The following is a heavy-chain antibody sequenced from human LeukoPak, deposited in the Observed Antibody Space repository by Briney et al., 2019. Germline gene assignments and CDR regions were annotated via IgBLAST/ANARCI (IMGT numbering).Heavy chain of an antibody. D-gene: IGHD3-10*01. CDR2: ISSSGSTI. CDR3: ARDWENYGSGSSNDY. Sequence: GGSLRLSCAASGFTFSSYEMNWVRQAPGKGLEWVSYISSSGSTIYYADSVKGRFTISRDNAKNSLYLQMNSLRAEDTAVYYCARDWENYGSGSSNDYWGQGTLVTVSS. CDR1: GFTFSSYE. V-gene: IGHV3-48*03. J-gene: IGHJ4*02.